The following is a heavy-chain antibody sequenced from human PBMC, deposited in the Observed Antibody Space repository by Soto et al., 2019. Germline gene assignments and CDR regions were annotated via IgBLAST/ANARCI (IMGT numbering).Heavy chain of an antibody. J-gene: IGHJ2*01. CDR3: AKSRVDSGRGYFDL. CDR1: GFTFSIYP. Sequence: EVQLLESGGGLVQPGGSLRLSCAASGFTFSIYPMSWVRQTPEKGLEWVSTIGTTGGDPYYADSVRGRSTISRGDSKTTLYLQMSSLRAEESAVYYCAKSRVDSGRGYFDLWGRGTLVTVSS. V-gene: IGHV3-23*01. D-gene: IGHD6-25*01. CDR2: IGTTGGDP.